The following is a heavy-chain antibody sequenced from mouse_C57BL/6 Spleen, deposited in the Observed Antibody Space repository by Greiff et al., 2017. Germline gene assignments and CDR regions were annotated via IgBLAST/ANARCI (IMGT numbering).Heavy chain of an antibody. CDR2: IDPSDSYT. J-gene: IGHJ2*01. CDR3: ARRPSLFSY. D-gene: IGHD1-1*01. V-gene: IGHV1-69*01. Sequence: QVQLQQSGAELVMPGASVKLSCKASGYTFTSYWMHWVKQRPGQGLEWIGEIDPSDSYTNYNQKFKGKSTLTVDKSSSTAYMQLSSLTSEDSAVYYCARRPSLFSYWGQGTTLTVSS. CDR1: GYTFTSYW.